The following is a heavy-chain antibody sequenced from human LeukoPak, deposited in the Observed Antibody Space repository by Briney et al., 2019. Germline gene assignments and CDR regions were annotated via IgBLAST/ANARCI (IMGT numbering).Heavy chain of an antibody. J-gene: IGHJ4*02. CDR1: GGSFSGYY. CDR2: INHSGST. Sequence: SETLSLTCAVYGGSFSGYYWSWIRQPPGKGLEWIGEINHSGSTSYNPSLKSRVTISVDTSKNQFSLKLSSVTAADTAVYYCARGVDYDFWSGPFDYWGQGTLVTVSS. V-gene: IGHV4-34*01. CDR3: ARGVDYDFWSGPFDY. D-gene: IGHD3-3*01.